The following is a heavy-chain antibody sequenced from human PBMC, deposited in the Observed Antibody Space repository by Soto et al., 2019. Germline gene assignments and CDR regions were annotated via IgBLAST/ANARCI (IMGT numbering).Heavy chain of an antibody. D-gene: IGHD4-17*01. Sequence: QLQLQESGSGLVKPSQTLSLTCAVSGGSISSGGYSWSWIRQPPGKGLEWIGYIYHSGSTYYNPALKSRVTISVDRSKNQCSLKLSSVTAADTAVYYCASGPIGDYTDGFDYWGQGTLVTVSS. V-gene: IGHV4-30-2*01. CDR2: IYHSGST. CDR3: ASGPIGDYTDGFDY. CDR1: GGSISSGGYS. J-gene: IGHJ4*02.